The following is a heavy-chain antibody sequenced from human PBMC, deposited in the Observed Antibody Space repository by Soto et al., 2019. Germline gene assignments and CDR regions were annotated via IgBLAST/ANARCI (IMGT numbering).Heavy chain of an antibody. J-gene: IGHJ4*02. CDR1: GFTFSSYA. D-gene: IGHD5-12*01. V-gene: IGHV3-23*01. CDR3: ARTVIVGTSLYFFDC. CDR2: ISGSGGST. Sequence: GGSLRLSCAASGFTFSSYAMSWVRQAPGKGLEWVSGISGSGGSTYYADSVKGRFTMSRDSSKNTLYLQVDSLRAEDTAIYYCARTVIVGTSLYFFDCWGQGTPVTVSS.